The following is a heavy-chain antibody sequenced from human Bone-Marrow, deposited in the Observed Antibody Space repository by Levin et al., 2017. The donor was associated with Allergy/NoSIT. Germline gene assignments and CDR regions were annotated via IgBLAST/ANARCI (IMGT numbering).Heavy chain of an antibody. V-gene: IGHV4-61*03. J-gene: IGHJ4*02. CDR2: IFYRGIT. Sequence: SQTLSLTCTVSGESVGSGTYNWNWIRQPPGKALEWIGNIFYRGITNYNPSLAGRVSISSNTSKNLFSLKLNSVTAADTALYFCARAPVYMNGWNGGFDFWGQGILVTVSS. CDR3: ARAPVYMNGWNGGFDF. CDR1: GESVGSGTYN. D-gene: IGHD2-8*01.